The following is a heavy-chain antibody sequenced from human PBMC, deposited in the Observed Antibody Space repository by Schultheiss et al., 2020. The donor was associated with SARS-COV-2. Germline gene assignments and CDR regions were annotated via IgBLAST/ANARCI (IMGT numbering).Heavy chain of an antibody. CDR2: TSGSGGST. V-gene: IGHV3-23*01. CDR3: AKDTKLYYYDSSGFDP. CDR1: GITFSSYG. D-gene: IGHD3-22*01. J-gene: IGHJ5*02. Sequence: GESLKISCAASGITFSSYGMSWVRQAPGKGLEWVSDTSGSGGSTYYADSVKGRFTISRDNSKNTLYLQMNTLRAEDTAVYYCAKDTKLYYYDSSGFDPWGQGTLVTVSS.